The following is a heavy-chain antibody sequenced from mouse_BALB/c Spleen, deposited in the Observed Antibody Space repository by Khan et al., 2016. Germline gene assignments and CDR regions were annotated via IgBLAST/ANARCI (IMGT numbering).Heavy chain of an antibody. CDR1: GFPLTSYG. V-gene: IGHV2-9*02. CDR2: IWTGGST. CDR3: ARTTVSYAMDY. J-gene: IGHJ4*01. D-gene: IGHD1-1*01. Sequence: QVQLKESGPGLVAPSQSLSITCTVSGFPLTSYGVHWVRQPPGKGLEWLGVIWTGGSTNYNSALMSRLSISKDNSKSQVFLKMNSLQTDDTAMYYCARTTVSYAMDYWGQGTSVTVSS.